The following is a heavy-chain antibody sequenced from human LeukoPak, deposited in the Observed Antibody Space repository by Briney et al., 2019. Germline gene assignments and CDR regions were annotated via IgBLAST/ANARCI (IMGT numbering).Heavy chain of an antibody. CDR2: IIPSGHTT. CDR3: ARRSGIAVAGAFDY. J-gene: IGHJ4*02. D-gene: IGHD6-19*01. V-gene: IGHV3-23*01. Sequence: SGGSLRLSCVASGFTFSSHGMNWVRQAPGKGLEWVSGIIPSGHTTYYADSVKGRFTISRDNSKNTLYLQMNSLRAEDTAVYYCARRSGIAVAGAFDYWGQGTLVTVSS. CDR1: GFTFSSHG.